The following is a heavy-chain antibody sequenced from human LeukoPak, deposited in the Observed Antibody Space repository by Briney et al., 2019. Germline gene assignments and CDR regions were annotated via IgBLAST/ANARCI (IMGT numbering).Heavy chain of an antibody. V-gene: IGHV4-59*01. D-gene: IGHD3-22*01. CDR1: GGSISSYY. Sequence: SETLSLTCTVSGGSISSYYWSWIRQPPGKGLEWIGYIYYSGSTNYNPSLKSRVTISVDTSKNQFSLKLSSVTAADTAVYYCAGVKTYYYDSSGCYAYWGQGTLVTVSS. J-gene: IGHJ4*02. CDR2: IYYSGST. CDR3: AGVKTYYYDSSGCYAY.